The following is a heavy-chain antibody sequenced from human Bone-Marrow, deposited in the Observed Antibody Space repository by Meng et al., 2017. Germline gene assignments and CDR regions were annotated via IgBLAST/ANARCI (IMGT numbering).Heavy chain of an antibody. J-gene: IGHJ2*01. V-gene: IGHV3-21*01. CDR2: ISSSSSYI. CDR1: GFTFSSYS. D-gene: IGHD5-18*01. CDR3: ARDHLLYDGSYRPTNWYFDL. Sequence: GESLKISCAASGFTFSSYSMNWVRQAPGKGLEWASSISSSSSYIYYADSVKGRFTISRDNAKNSLYLQMNSLRAEDTAVYYCARDHLLYDGSYRPTNWYFDLWGRGTLVTVSS.